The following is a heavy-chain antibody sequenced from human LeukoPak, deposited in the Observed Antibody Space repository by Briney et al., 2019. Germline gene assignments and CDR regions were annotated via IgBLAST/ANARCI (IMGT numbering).Heavy chain of an antibody. D-gene: IGHD3-16*01. J-gene: IGHJ4*02. CDR1: GFTFSRDW. V-gene: IGHV3-7*01. CDR2: IKQDGREK. Sequence: SGGSLRLSCAASGFTFSRDWMNWVRQAPGKGLEWVANIKQDGREKYYVDSVKGRFTISRDNAKNSLYLQTNSLRVEDTAVYYCARDYWGSSSYWGQGTLVTVSS. CDR3: ARDYWGSSSY.